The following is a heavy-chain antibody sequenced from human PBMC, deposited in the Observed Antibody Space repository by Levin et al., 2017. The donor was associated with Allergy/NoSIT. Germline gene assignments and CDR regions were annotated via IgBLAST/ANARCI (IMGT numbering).Heavy chain of an antibody. CDR3: ARRITVQYYFDY. CDR1: GGSFSGSY. Sequence: SQTLSLTCAVYGGSFSGSYWSWIRQPPGKGLEWIGEINHSGSTNYNPSLKSRVTISVDTSKNQFSLKLSSVTAADTAVYYCARRITVQYYFDYWGQGTLVTVSS. D-gene: IGHD3-16*01. J-gene: IGHJ4*02. V-gene: IGHV4-34*01. CDR2: INHSGST.